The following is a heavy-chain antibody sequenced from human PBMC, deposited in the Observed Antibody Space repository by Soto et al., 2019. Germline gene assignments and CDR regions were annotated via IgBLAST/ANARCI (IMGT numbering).Heavy chain of an antibody. Sequence: GGSLRLSCAASGFTFDDYAMHWVRQAPGKGLEWVSGISWNSGRINYGDSVKGRFTISRDNAKNSLFLQMNSLRAEDTALYYCAKDHDLAAPPQFDYWGQGTLVTVSS. CDR3: AKDHDLAAPPQFDY. J-gene: IGHJ4*02. CDR2: ISWNSGRI. V-gene: IGHV3-9*01. D-gene: IGHD6-13*01. CDR1: GFTFDDYA.